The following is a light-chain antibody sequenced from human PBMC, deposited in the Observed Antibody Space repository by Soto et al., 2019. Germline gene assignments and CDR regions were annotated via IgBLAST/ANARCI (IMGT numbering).Light chain of an antibody. CDR3: QQYGSSPGT. Sequence: VLTQSPGTLAFSPGERASLSCRASQTVSSNYFAWYQQKPGQAPRLLIYGISTRATGIPDRFSGSGSGTDFTLTISRLEPEDFAMYFCQQYGSSPGTFGQGTKVDIK. V-gene: IGKV3-20*01. CDR1: QTVSSNY. J-gene: IGKJ1*01. CDR2: GIS.